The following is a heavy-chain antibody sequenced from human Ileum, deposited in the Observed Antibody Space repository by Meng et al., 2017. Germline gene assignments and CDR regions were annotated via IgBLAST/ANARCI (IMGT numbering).Heavy chain of an antibody. CDR2: FHPGSGA. V-gene: IGHV4-4*02. D-gene: IGHD2-21*01. J-gene: IGHJ4*02. Sequence: QVQLQESGPGLVKPSGTLSLTCAVSGGSISSGTWWSCVRQPPGKGLQWIGEFHPGSGATYNPSLKARVTISVDTSMQQFSLQLTSVTAADTAVYYCAKNGAYCLESWGQGTLVTVSS. CDR3: AKNGAYCLES. CDR1: GGSISSGTW.